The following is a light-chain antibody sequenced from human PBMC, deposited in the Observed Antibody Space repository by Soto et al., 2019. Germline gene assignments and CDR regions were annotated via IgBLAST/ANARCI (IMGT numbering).Light chain of an antibody. V-gene: IGKV1-5*01. CDR1: QSLSSW. CDR3: QNYNSYSRT. J-gene: IGKJ1*01. Sequence: DIQMTQSPSTLSASVGDRVTITCRNSQSLSSWLCWYQQKPGKAPKLLIYDDSSLESGVPSRFSGSGSGTEFTLNISSLQPDDFATYYCQNYNSYSRTFGQGTKVEIK. CDR2: DDS.